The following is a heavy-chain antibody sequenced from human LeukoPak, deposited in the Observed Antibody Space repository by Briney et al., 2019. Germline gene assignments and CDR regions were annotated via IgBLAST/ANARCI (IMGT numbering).Heavy chain of an antibody. CDR3: ARGYDILTGYYRRGAFDY. CDR1: GFTFSSYG. J-gene: IGHJ4*02. V-gene: IGHV3-30*02. D-gene: IGHD3-9*01. CDR2: IRYDGSNK. Sequence: PGGSLRLSCAASGFTFSSYGMHWVRQAPGKGLEWVAFIRYDGSNKYYADSVKGRFTISRDNSKNTLYLQMNSLRAEDTAVYYCARGYDILTGYYRRGAFDYWGQGTLVSVSS.